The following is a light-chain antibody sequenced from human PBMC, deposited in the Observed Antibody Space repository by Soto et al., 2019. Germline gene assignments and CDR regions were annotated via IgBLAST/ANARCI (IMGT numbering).Light chain of an antibody. Sequence: QSALTQPPSASGSPGQSVTISCPGTTSDIGAYNYVSWYRQYPAKAPKLLVYQVTKRPSGVPDRFSGSKSGNTAALTVSGLQAEDEAVYCFSAYAGRLVVFGGGTTLTVL. CDR3: SAYAGRLVV. J-gene: IGLJ2*01. CDR1: TSDIGAYNY. V-gene: IGLV2-8*01. CDR2: QVT.